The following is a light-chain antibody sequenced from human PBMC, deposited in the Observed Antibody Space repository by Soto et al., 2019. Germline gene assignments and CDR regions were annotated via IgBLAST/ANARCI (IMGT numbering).Light chain of an antibody. CDR1: QTILTF. J-gene: IGKJ1*01. V-gene: IGKV1-39*01. CDR2: AAS. CDR3: QQSYNTPWT. Sequence: DIQMTQSPFSLSASIGDRVTITCRASQTILTFLNWYQQRPGKAPNLLIYAASNLESGVPSRFSGSGSGTDFTLTITTLQLEDFATYYCQQSYNTPWTFGQGTKVDIK.